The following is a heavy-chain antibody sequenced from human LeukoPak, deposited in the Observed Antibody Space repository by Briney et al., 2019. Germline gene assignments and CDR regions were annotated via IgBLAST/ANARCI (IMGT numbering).Heavy chain of an antibody. J-gene: IGHJ5*02. CDR2: IGNSGGST. D-gene: IGHD6-13*01. V-gene: IGHV3-64D*08. Sequence: PGGSLRLSCSASGSTFSSYSMHWVRQAPGKGLEYVSGIGNSGGSTSYADSVKGRFTISRDNSKNTLYLQMSSLTAEDTALYYCVHSPRIAASHPWGQGTLVTVSS. CDR3: VHSPRIAASHP. CDR1: GSTFSSYS.